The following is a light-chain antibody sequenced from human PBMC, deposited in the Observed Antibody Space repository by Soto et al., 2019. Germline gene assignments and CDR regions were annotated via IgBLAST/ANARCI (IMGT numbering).Light chain of an antibody. V-gene: IGLV2-14*03. CDR3: SSYTSSTSGIV. CDR2: DVS. Sequence: QSALTQPASVSGSPGQSITISCTGTSSDIGGYKYVSWYEQHPGEAPKLIIFDVSNRPSGVSNRFSGSKSGNTASLTISGLQAEDEAIYFCSSYTSSTSGIVFGSGTKVTVL. J-gene: IGLJ1*01. CDR1: SSDIGGYKY.